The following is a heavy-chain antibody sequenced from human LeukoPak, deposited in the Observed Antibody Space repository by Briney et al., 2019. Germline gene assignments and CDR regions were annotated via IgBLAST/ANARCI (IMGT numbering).Heavy chain of an antibody. Sequence: SETLSLTCTVSGGSISSGDYYWSWIRQPPGKGLEWIGYIYYSGSTYYNPSLKSRVTISVDTSKNQFSLKLSSVTAADTAVYYCARGEGYYYGMDVWGQGTTATVSS. CDR1: GGSISSGDYY. CDR2: IYYSGST. CDR3: ARGEGYYYGMDV. J-gene: IGHJ6*02. D-gene: IGHD1-26*01. V-gene: IGHV4-30-4*01.